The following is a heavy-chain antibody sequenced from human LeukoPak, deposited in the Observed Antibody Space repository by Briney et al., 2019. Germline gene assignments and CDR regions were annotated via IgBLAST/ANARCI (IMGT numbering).Heavy chain of an antibody. CDR1: GFTFNHYV. CDR3: ARDSVSSIFPRQFDH. CDR2: ISKDGSAK. Sequence: PGGSLRLSCVASGFTFNHYVMHWVRQAPGKGLEWVAVISKDGSAKFYADSVKGRFTISRDNPKDTLYLETDSLRAEDSAVYFCARDSVSSIFPRQFDHWGQGTLVTVSS. J-gene: IGHJ5*02. V-gene: IGHV3-30-3*01. D-gene: IGHD6-13*01.